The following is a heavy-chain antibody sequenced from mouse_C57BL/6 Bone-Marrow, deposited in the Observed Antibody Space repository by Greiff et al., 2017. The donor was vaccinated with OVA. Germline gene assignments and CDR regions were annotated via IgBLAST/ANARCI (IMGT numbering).Heavy chain of an antibody. CDR3: ALAVYEKGAMDY. CDR1: GYTFTSYG. Sequence: QVQLKQSGAELARPGASVKLSCKASGYTFTSYGISWVKQRTGQGLEWIGEIYPRSGNTYYNEKFKGKATLTADKSSSTAYMELRSLTSEDSAVYFCALAVYEKGAMDYWGQGTSVTVSS. CDR2: IYPRSGNT. J-gene: IGHJ4*01. D-gene: IGHD2-12*01. V-gene: IGHV1-81*01.